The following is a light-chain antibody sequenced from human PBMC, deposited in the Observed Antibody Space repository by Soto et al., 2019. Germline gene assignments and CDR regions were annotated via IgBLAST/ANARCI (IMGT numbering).Light chain of an antibody. CDR1: QSLSSS. CDR2: DTS. Sequence: EIVLTQSPATLSLFPGERATLSCRASQSLSSSLAWHQQKPGQAPRVLIYDTSTRATGIPARFSGSGSGTDFTLTISSLEPEDSAVYYCHQRSNWWTFGQGTRVEIK. V-gene: IGKV3-11*01. J-gene: IGKJ1*01. CDR3: HQRSNWWT.